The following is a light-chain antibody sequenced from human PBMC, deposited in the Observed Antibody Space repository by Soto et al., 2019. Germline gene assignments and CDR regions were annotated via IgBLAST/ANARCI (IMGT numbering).Light chain of an antibody. CDR1: SSDVGGYNY. Sequence: SVLTQPSSVSGSPGQSSTISCTGPSSDVGGYNYVSWYQQHPGKAPKLMIYAVTDRPSGVSSRFSGSKSGNTASLTISGLQAEDEADYYCSSYTSSSTLFGTGNKVTVL. J-gene: IGLJ1*01. V-gene: IGLV2-14*01. CDR3: SSYTSSSTL. CDR2: AVT.